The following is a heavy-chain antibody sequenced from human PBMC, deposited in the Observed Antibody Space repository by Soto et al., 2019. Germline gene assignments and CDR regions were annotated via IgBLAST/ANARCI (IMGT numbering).Heavy chain of an antibody. Sequence: QIQLVESGGGVVQPGRSLRLSCAASGFRFGTYGMHWVRQTPGKGLEWVALISNEGRDTYFADSVKGRFTISRDNSRNTLYLQMNSLRTEDTAIYYCAKAGGKVSTPFDPWGQGTLVTVSS. V-gene: IGHV3-30*18. CDR2: ISNEGRDT. D-gene: IGHD2-8*01. J-gene: IGHJ5*02. CDR1: GFRFGTYG. CDR3: AKAGGKVSTPFDP.